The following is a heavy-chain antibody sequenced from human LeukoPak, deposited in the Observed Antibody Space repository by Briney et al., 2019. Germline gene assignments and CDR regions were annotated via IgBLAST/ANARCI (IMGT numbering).Heavy chain of an antibody. D-gene: IGHD3-3*01. J-gene: IGHJ4*02. CDR3: AKGITIFGVVIIPPPYFDY. Sequence: GGSLRLSCAASGFTFTNYVMNWVRQAPGKGLEWVSSITGTADKTYDADSVKGRFTISRDNSKNTLSLQMSSLRVEDTAVYYCAKGITIFGVVIIPPPYFDYWGQGTLVTVSS. CDR1: GFTFTNYV. CDR2: ITGTADKT. V-gene: IGHV3-23*01.